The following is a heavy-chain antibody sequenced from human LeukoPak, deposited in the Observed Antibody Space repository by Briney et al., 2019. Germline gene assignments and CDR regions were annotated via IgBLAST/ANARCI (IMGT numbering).Heavy chain of an antibody. CDR3: ARGWNLGFGELLSPFDP. CDR1: GGSISSGGYS. CDR2: IYHSGSI. J-gene: IGHJ5*02. Sequence: SETLSLTCAVSGGSISSGGYSWSWIRQPPGKGLEWIGYIYHSGSIYYNPSLKSRVTISVDRSKNQFSLKLSSVTAADTAVYYCARGWNLGFGELLSPFDPWGQGTLVTVSS. V-gene: IGHV4-30-2*01. D-gene: IGHD3-10*01.